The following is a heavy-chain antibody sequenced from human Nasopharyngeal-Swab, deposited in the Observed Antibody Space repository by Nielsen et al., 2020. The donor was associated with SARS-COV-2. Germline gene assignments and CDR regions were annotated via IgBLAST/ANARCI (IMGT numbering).Heavy chain of an antibody. D-gene: IGHD3-22*01. CDR3: TRGRSYYDSSGYLDY. Sequence: GESLKISCTASGFTFGDCAMSWVRQAPGKGLEWVGFIRSKAYGGTTEYAASVKGRFTISRDDSKSIAYLQMNSLKTEDTAVYYCTRGRSYYDSSGYLDYWGQGTLVTVSS. CDR2: IRSKAYGGTT. CDR1: GFTFGDCA. V-gene: IGHV3-49*04. J-gene: IGHJ4*02.